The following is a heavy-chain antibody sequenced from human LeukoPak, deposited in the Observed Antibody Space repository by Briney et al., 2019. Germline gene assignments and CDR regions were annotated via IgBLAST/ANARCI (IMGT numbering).Heavy chain of an antibody. CDR2: IYYSGST. CDR3: ARRTNVGDSSGYYYYDYFDY. J-gene: IGHJ4*02. V-gene: IGHV4-39*01. Sequence: NPSETLSLTCTVSGGSISSSSYYWGWIRQPPGKGLEWIGSIYYSGSTYYNPSLKRRVTISVDTSKHQFSLKLSSVTAADTAVYYCARRTNVGDSSGYYYYDYFDYWGQGTLVSVSS. CDR1: GGSISSSSYY. D-gene: IGHD3-22*01.